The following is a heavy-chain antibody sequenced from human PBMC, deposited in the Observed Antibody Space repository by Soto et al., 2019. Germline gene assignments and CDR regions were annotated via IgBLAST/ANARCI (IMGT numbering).Heavy chain of an antibody. CDR3: ARSGLFYDFWSGYYGY. CDR1: GGSFSGYY. CDR2: INHSGST. D-gene: IGHD3-3*01. V-gene: IGHV4-34*01. J-gene: IGHJ4*02. Sequence: QVQLQQWGAGLLKPSETLSLTCAVYGGSFSGYYWSWIRQPPGKGLEWIGEINHSGSTNYNPSLKSRVTISVDTSKNQFSLKLSSVTAADTAVYYCARSGLFYDFWSGYYGYWGQGTLVTVSS.